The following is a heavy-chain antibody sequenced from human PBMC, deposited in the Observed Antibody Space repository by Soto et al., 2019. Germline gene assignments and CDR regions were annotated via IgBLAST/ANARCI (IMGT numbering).Heavy chain of an antibody. Sequence: SVKVSCKASGGTFSSYAISWVRQAPGQGLEWMGGIIPIFGTANYAQKFQGRVTITADESTSTAYMELSSLRIDDTAVYYCVRDFTYDKSGYLGSLWGQGTLVTVSS. CDR3: VRDFTYDKSGYLGSL. CDR2: IIPIFGTA. CDR1: GGTFSSYA. J-gene: IGHJ1*01. D-gene: IGHD3-22*01. V-gene: IGHV1-69*13.